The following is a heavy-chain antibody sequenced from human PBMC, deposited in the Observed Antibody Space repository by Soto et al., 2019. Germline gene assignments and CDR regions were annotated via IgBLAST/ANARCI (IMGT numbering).Heavy chain of an antibody. CDR3: ATPARYSYGSPFDY. CDR2: IIPIFGTA. D-gene: IGHD5-18*01. J-gene: IGHJ4*02. CDR1: GGTFSSYA. V-gene: IGHV1-69*06. Sequence: SVKVSCKASGGTFSSYAISWVRQAPGQGLEWMGGIIPIFGTANYAQKFQGRVTITADKSTSTAYMELSSLRSEDTAVYYCATPARYSYGSPFDYWGQGTLVTVSS.